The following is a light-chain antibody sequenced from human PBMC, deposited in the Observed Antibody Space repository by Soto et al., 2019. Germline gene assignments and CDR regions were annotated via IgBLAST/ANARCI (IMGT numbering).Light chain of an antibody. CDR1: QSVSSSY. V-gene: IGKV3-20*01. CDR2: GAS. J-gene: IGKJ1*01. Sequence: EIVLTQSPGTLSLSPGERATLSCRASQSVSSSYLAWYQQKPGQAPRLLIYGASSRATGIPDRFSGSGSGTVFTLTISRLEPEDFAVYYCQQYGSSHGTFSQGTKVEIK. CDR3: QQYGSSHGT.